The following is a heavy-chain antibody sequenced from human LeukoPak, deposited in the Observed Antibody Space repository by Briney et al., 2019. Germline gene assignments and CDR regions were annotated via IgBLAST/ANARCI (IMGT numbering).Heavy chain of an antibody. J-gene: IGHJ4*02. D-gene: IGHD2-2*01. Sequence: GGSLRLXCAASGFTFSSYWMHWVRQAPGKGLVWVSRINSDGSSTSYADSVKGRFTISRDNAKNTLYLQMNSLRAEDTAVYYCARDFGFSAAPDYWGLGTLVTVSS. CDR2: INSDGSST. CDR3: ARDFGFSAAPDY. CDR1: GFTFSSYW. V-gene: IGHV3-74*01.